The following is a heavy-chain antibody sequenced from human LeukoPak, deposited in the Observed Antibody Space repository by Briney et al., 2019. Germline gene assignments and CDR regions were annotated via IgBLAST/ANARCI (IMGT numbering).Heavy chain of an antibody. Sequence: PGGSLRLSCAASGFTFSSYGMHWVRQAPGKGLEWVAVIWYDGSNKYYADSVKGRFTISRDNSKNTLYLQMNSLRAGDTAVYYCARGGSSGYIFDYWGQGTLVTVSS. D-gene: IGHD3-22*01. CDR1: GFTFSSYG. CDR2: IWYDGSNK. J-gene: IGHJ4*02. CDR3: ARGGSSGYIFDY. V-gene: IGHV3-33*01.